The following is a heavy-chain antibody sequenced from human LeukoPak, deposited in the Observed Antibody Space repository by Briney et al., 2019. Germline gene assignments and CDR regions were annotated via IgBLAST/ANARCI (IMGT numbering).Heavy chain of an antibody. CDR1: GFTFSSYA. CDR2: MSGSGGNT. CDR3: AKRGYYYDSSGYYYFDY. D-gene: IGHD3-22*01. Sequence: GGSLRLSCAASGFTFSSYAMSWVRQAPGKGLEWVSAMSGSGGNTYYADSVKGRFTISRDNSKNTLYLQMNSLRAEDTAVYYCAKRGYYYDSSGYYYFDYWGQGTLVTVSS. V-gene: IGHV3-23*01. J-gene: IGHJ4*02.